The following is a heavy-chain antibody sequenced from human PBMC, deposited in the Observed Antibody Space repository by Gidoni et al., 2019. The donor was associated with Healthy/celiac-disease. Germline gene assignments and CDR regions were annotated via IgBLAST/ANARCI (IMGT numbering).Heavy chain of an antibody. CDR1: GGSFSGYY. CDR2: INHSGST. D-gene: IGHD2-8*02. Sequence: QVQLQQWGAGLLQPSENLSLTCAVYGGSFSGYYWSWLRQPPGKGLEWIGEINHSGSTNYNPSVKSRVTISVDTSKNQFSLKLSSVTAADTAVYYGARGTGVDWGQGTLVTVSS. J-gene: IGHJ4*02. CDR3: ARGTGVD. V-gene: IGHV4-34*01.